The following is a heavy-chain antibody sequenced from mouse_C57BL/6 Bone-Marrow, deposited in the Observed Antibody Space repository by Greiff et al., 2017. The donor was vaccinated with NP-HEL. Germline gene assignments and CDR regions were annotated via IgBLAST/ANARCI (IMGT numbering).Heavy chain of an antibody. CDR3: ARGRYYYAMDY. Sequence: VQLQQSGAELARPGASVKLSCKASGYTFTSYGISWVKQRPGQGLEWIGEIYPRSGNTYYNEKFKGKATLTADKSSSTAYMELRSLTSEDSAVYFCARGRYYYAMDYWGQGTSVTVSS. CDR1: GYTFTSYG. J-gene: IGHJ4*01. CDR2: IYPRSGNT. V-gene: IGHV1-81*01.